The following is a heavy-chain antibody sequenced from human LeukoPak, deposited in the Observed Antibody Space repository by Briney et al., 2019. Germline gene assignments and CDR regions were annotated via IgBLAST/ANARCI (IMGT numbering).Heavy chain of an antibody. V-gene: IGHV4-30-4*01. J-gene: IGHJ4*02. CDR1: GGSISSGDYY. Sequence: SETLSLTCTVSGGSISSGDYYWSWIRQPPGQGLEWIGYIYYSGSTYYNPSLKSQVTISVDTSKNQFSLKLSSVTAADTAVYYCARDGDYYGSGTVHWGQGTLVTVSS. D-gene: IGHD3-10*01. CDR2: IYYSGST. CDR3: ARDGDYYGSGTVH.